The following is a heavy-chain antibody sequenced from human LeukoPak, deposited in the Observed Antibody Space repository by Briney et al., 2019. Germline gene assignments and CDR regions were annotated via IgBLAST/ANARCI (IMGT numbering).Heavy chain of an antibody. J-gene: IGHJ4*02. CDR3: AKDLDYTTYGYYFDY. Sequence: GGSLRLSCVASGFSFRDYYMSWIRRAPGKGVEWVSYISSSSSYIDYADSVKGRFTLARDNAKNSLHLQMKSLRAEDTAVYYCAKDLDYTTYGYYFDYWGQGTLVTVSS. CDR2: ISSSSSYI. CDR1: GFSFRDYY. V-gene: IGHV3-11*05. D-gene: IGHD4-11*01.